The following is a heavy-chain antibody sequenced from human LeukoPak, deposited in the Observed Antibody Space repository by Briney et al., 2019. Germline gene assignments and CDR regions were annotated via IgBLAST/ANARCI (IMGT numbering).Heavy chain of an antibody. CDR1: GVSISSYY. CDR2: IYYSGST. J-gene: IGHJ4*02. CDR3: ARDRVDSSGYYYWYYFDY. D-gene: IGHD3-22*01. Sequence: SSETLSLTCTVSGVSISSYYWSWIRQPPVKGLEWIGYIYYSGSTNYNPSLKSRVTISVDTSKNQFSLKMSSVTAADTAVYYCARDRVDSSGYYYWYYFDYWGQGTLVTVSS. V-gene: IGHV4-59*01.